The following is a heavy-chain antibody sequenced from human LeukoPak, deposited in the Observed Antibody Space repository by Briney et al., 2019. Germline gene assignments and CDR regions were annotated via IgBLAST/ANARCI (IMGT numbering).Heavy chain of an antibody. CDR3: ASHSESFPFDY. V-gene: IGHV3-7*01. D-gene: IGHD1-26*01. CDR2: IKQDGSEK. CDR1: GFTFSIYW. J-gene: IGHJ4*02. Sequence: GGSLRLSCAASGFTFSIYWMSWVRQAPGKGLEWVANIKQDGSEKYYVDSVKGRFTISRDSAKISLYLQMNSLRAEDTAVYYCASHSESFPFDYWGQGTLVTVSS.